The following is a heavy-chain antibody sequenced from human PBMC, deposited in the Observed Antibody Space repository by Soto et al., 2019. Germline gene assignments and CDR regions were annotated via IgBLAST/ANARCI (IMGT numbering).Heavy chain of an antibody. J-gene: IGHJ4*02. Sequence: EVRLLESGGGLVQPGGSLRLSCVASGFDFSTYAMSWVRQAPGKGLEWVSVIGEGGVSRVYADAVKGRFTISRDNSKNTVYLQVSNLRAEDTAVYFCARDQTDSGGYSDSWGQGTLVTVSS. CDR3: ARDQTDSGGYSDS. D-gene: IGHD2-15*01. CDR1: GFDFSTYA. V-gene: IGHV3-23*01. CDR2: IGEGGVSR.